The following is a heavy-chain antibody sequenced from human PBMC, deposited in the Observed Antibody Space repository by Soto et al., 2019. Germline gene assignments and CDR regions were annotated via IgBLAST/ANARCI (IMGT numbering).Heavy chain of an antibody. CDR3: ARDGSDSYGLDV. CDR2: IYNGGNT. V-gene: IGHV4-4*07. Sequence: SETLSLTCTVSGGSISSYYWSWIRQSAGKGLEWIGRIYNGGNTQYNPSLKSRVTMSADTSKNQFSLRLNSVTSADTAVYYCARDGSDSYGLDVWGQGTTVTVSS. D-gene: IGHD3-10*01. J-gene: IGHJ6*02. CDR1: GGSISSYY.